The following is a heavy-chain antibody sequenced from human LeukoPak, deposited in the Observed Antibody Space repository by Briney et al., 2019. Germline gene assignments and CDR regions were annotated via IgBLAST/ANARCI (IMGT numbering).Heavy chain of an antibody. CDR3: AGQSRLAYCGGDCYSNWFDP. Sequence: GESLKISCKGSGYSFTSYWIGWVRQMPGKGLEWMGIIYPGDSDTRYSPSFQGQVTISADKSISTAYLQWSSLKASDTAMYYCAGQSRLAYCGGDCYSNWFDPWGQGTLVTVSS. CDR2: IYPGDSDT. CDR1: GYSFTSYW. D-gene: IGHD2-21*02. V-gene: IGHV5-51*01. J-gene: IGHJ5*02.